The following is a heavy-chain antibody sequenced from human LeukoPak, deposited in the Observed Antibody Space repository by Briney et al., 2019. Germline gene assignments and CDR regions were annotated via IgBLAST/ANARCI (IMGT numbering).Heavy chain of an antibody. V-gene: IGHV3-48*03. CDR2: ISSSGNTI. CDR1: GFTFSSYE. Sequence: GGSLRLSCAASGFTFSSYEMNWVRQAPGKGLEWVSYISSSGNTIYYVDSVKGRFTISRDNAKNSLYLQMNSLRAEDTAVYYCARDGSRGNLVTAPDYWGQGTLVTVSS. J-gene: IGHJ4*02. D-gene: IGHD2-21*02. CDR3: ARDGSRGNLVTAPDY.